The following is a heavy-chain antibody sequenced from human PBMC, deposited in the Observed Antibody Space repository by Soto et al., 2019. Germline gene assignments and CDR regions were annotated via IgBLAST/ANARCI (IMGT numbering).Heavy chain of an antibody. V-gene: IGHV3-30-3*01. CDR2: ISYDGSNK. Sequence: HEQLVESGGGVVQPGRSLRLSCAASAFTFSTYAMHWVRQAPGKGLGWVAVISYDGSNKYFADSVKGRFTISRDNSKTALYLQMSSLRAEDTAVYYCARSSHQLRYGMDVWGQGTTVTVSS. CDR3: ARSSHQLRYGMDV. J-gene: IGHJ6*02. D-gene: IGHD2-2*01. CDR1: AFTFSTYA.